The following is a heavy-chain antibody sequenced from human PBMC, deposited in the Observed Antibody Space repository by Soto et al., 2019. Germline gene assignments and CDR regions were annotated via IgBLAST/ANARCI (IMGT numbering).Heavy chain of an antibody. CDR3: ARASSNGTVDY. Sequence: PGASLRPSFTASGFSYRYLWMSWVRQAPGKGLEWVANIDTDGSDIYYVDSVRGRFTMSRDNAKNSLYLQLNSLRVEDTAVYYCARASSNGTVDYWGQGT. V-gene: IGHV3-7*01. CDR2: IDTDGSDI. J-gene: IGHJ4*02. CDR1: GFSYRYLW.